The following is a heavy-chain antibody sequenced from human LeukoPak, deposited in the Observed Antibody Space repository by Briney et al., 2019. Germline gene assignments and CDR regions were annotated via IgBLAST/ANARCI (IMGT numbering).Heavy chain of an antibody. CDR1: GFTFSSYA. J-gene: IGHJ4*02. Sequence: GGSLRLSCAASGFTFSSYAMTWVRQAPGKGLEWVSTISGSGAHTYYADSVKGRFTISRDNSKNTLYLQMNSLRAEDTAVYYCAKADYGDYPMCFDYWGQGTLVTVSS. V-gene: IGHV3-23*01. D-gene: IGHD4-17*01. CDR3: AKADYGDYPMCFDY. CDR2: ISGSGAHT.